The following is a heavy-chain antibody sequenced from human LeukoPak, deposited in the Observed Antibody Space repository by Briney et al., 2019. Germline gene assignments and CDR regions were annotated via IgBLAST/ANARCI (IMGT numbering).Heavy chain of an antibody. CDR3: ARERKSSYYDYVWGSSPLGY. CDR1: GYTFTSYA. J-gene: IGHJ4*02. D-gene: IGHD3-16*01. Sequence: ASVKVSCKASGYTFTSYAMHWVRQAPGQRLEWMGWINAGNGNTKYSQKFQGRVTITRDTSASTAYMELSSPRSEDTAVYYCARERKSSYYDYVWGSSPLGYWGQGTLVTVSS. CDR2: INAGNGNT. V-gene: IGHV1-3*01.